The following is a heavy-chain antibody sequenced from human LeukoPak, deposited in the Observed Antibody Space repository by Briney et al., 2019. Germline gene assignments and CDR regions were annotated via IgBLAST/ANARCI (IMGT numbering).Heavy chain of an antibody. CDR3: ATGGHYFGS. D-gene: IGHD3-10*01. Sequence: PGGSLRLSCAASGFTFSSYEMNWVRQAPGKGLEWVSRIKSRAAGGTTDNAAPVQGRFTISRDDSKSTLYLQMNSLNTDDTAVYYCATGGHYFGSWGQGTLVTVSS. V-gene: IGHV3-15*01. CDR1: GFTFSSYE. CDR2: IKSRAAGGTT. J-gene: IGHJ4*02.